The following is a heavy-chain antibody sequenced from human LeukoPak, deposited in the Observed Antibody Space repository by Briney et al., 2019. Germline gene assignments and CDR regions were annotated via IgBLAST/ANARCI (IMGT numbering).Heavy chain of an antibody. J-gene: IGHJ4*02. CDR3: ARAGGSTVSHSDY. D-gene: IGHD4-17*01. CDR2: ISSSTSYI. CDR1: GFTFASYA. Sequence: GGSLRLSCAASGFTFASYAMTWVRQAPGKGLEWVSSISSSTSYIYYADSVKGRFTISKDNAKNSLYLQMNSLRAEDTAVYYCARAGGSTVSHSDYWGQGTLVTVSS. V-gene: IGHV3-21*01.